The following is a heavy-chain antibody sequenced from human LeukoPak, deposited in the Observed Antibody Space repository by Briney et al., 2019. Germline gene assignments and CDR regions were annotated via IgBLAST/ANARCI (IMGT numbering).Heavy chain of an antibody. V-gene: IGHV3-21*01. Sequence: PGGSLRLSCAASGFTFSSYSMNWVRQAPGKGLEWVSSITSSSDYIYYADSVKGRFTISRDNAKNSLYLQMNSLRAEDTAFYYCARGRHPSSTTKVPFDYWGQGTLVTVSS. CDR3: ARGRHPSSTTKVPFDY. D-gene: IGHD6-13*01. CDR1: GFTFSSYS. CDR2: ITSSSDYI. J-gene: IGHJ4*02.